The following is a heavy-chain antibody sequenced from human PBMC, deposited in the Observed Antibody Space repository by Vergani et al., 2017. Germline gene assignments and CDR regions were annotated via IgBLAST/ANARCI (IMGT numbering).Heavy chain of an antibody. V-gene: IGHV1-69*01. CDR3: ATSPTGPGGEDWFDP. D-gene: IGHD1-14*01. CDR1: GDTFSNYA. J-gene: IGHJ5*02. Sequence: QVQLVQSGAEVKKPGPSVKVSCKASGDTFSNYAFSWVRQAPGRGLEWMGGIIPLFGTTSSAQRFQGRVTLTTDESTSTAYMELSSLRSEDTAVYYCATSPTGPGGEDWFDPWGQGTLVTVSS. CDR2: IIPLFGTT.